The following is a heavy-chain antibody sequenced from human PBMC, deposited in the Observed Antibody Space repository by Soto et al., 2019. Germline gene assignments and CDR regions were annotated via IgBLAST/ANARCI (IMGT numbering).Heavy chain of an antibody. CDR1: GFTFSSYV. Sequence: PGGSLRLSCAASGFTFSSYVMHGVRQAPGKGLEWVAVISYDGSNKYYADSVKGRFTISRDNSKNTLYLQMNSLRAEDTAVYYCAKDQTYYDFWSGYFDPGYYGMDVWGQGTTVTVSS. CDR3: AKDQTYYDFWSGYFDPGYYGMDV. D-gene: IGHD3-3*01. V-gene: IGHV3-30*18. J-gene: IGHJ6*02. CDR2: ISYDGSNK.